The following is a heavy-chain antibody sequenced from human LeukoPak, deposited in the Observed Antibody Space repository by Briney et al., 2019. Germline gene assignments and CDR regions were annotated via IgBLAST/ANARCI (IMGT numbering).Heavy chain of an antibody. J-gene: IGHJ4*02. CDR3: ARVIRNYYDSSGYNDY. Sequence: SVKVSCKASGVTFSSYSITWVRQAPGQGLEWMGRITPILGIASYAQKFQGRVTITADKSTSTAYMELSSLRSEDTAVYYCARVIRNYYDSSGYNDYWGQGTLVTVSS. CDR2: ITPILGIA. CDR1: GVTFSSYS. D-gene: IGHD3-22*01. V-gene: IGHV1-69*04.